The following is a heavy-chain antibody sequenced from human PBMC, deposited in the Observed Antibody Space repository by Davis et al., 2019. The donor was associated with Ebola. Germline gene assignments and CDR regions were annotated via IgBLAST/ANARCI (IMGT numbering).Heavy chain of an antibody. CDR2: IMVLFGPS. CDR3: AREENGRFYENDGFDI. V-gene: IGHV1-69*13. J-gene: IGHJ3*02. D-gene: IGHD1-26*01. Sequence: SVKVSCKASGGTFSNYAITWVRQAPGQGLEWVGGIMVLFGPSRYGQKFQDRVTITADQSTSTAYMELTNLRSEDTAVYYCAREENGRFYENDGFDIWGQGTLITASS. CDR1: GGTFSNYA.